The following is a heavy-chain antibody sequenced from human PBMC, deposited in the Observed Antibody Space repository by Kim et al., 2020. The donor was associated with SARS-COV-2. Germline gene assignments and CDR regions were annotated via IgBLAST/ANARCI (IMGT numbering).Heavy chain of an antibody. J-gene: IGHJ4*02. D-gene: IGHD5-18*01. Sequence: YADSVKGRFTISSDNSKNTLYLQINSLRAEDTAVYYCAKDRFSYGSYFDYWGQGTLVTVSS. CDR3: AKDRFSYGSYFDY. V-gene: IGHV3-23*01.